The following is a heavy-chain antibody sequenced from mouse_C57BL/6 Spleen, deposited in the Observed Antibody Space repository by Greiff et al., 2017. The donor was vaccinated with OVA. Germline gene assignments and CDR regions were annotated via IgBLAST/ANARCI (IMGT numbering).Heavy chain of an antibody. Sequence: QVQLQQSGPELVKPGASVKISCKASGYSFTSYYIHWVKQRPGQGLEWIGWIYPGSGNTKYNEKFKGKATLTADTSSSTAYMQLSSLTSEDSAVYYCASITTVVVHWYFDVWGTGTTVTVSS. CDR3: ASITTVVVHWYFDV. CDR1: GYSFTSYY. CDR2: IYPGSGNT. V-gene: IGHV1-66*01. D-gene: IGHD1-1*01. J-gene: IGHJ1*03.